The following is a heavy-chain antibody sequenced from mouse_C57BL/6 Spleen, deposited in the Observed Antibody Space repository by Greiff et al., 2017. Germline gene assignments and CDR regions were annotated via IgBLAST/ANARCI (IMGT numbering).Heavy chain of an antibody. D-gene: IGHD5-1-1*01. CDR3: ARDTCDNGGFAY. CDR2: IYPSDSET. J-gene: IGHJ3*01. CDR1: GYTFTSYW. V-gene: IGHV1-61*01. Sequence: QVQLQQPGAELVRPGSSVKLSCKASGYTFTSYWMDWVKQRPGQGLEWIGNIYPSDSETHYNQKFKDKATLTVDKSSSTAYMQLSSLTSEDSAVYSGARDTCDNGGFAYWGQGTPVTVSA.